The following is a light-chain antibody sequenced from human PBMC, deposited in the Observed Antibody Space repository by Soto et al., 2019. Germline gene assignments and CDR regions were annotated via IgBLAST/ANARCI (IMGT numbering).Light chain of an antibody. CDR1: QSISSY. CDR2: AAS. J-gene: IGKJ1*01. V-gene: IGKV1-39*01. CDR3: QQSYSTPRT. Sequence: DIQTTQSPSSLSASVGDRVTITCRASQSISSYLNWYQQKPGKAPKLLIYAASSLQSGVPSRFSGSGSGTDFTLTTSSLQPEDFATYYCQQSYSTPRTFGQGTKVDIK.